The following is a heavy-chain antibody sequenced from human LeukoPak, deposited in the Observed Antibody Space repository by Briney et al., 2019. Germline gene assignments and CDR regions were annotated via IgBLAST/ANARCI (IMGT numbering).Heavy chain of an antibody. V-gene: IGHV3-7*04. D-gene: IGHD4-17*01. CDR3: ARGPPTVTSFDY. CDR1: GFTFSSYA. J-gene: IGHJ4*02. Sequence: GGSLRLSCAASGFTFSSYAMHWVRQAPGKGLEWVANIKQDGSEKYYVDSVKGRFTISRDNAKNSLYLQMNSLRAEDTAVYYCARGPPTVTSFDYWGQGTLVTVSS. CDR2: IKQDGSEK.